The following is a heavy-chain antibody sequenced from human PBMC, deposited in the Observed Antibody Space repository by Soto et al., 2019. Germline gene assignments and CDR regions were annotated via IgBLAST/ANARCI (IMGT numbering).Heavy chain of an antibody. V-gene: IGHV4-59*01. Sequence: SETLSLTCTVSGGSISSYYWSWIRQPPGKGLEWIGYIYYSGSTNYNPSLKSRVTISVDTSKNQFSLKLSSVTAADTAVYYCARGGVLRFLEWLPRFDPWGQGTLVTVSS. J-gene: IGHJ5*02. CDR2: IYYSGST. D-gene: IGHD3-3*01. CDR3: ARGGVLRFLEWLPRFDP. CDR1: GGSISSYY.